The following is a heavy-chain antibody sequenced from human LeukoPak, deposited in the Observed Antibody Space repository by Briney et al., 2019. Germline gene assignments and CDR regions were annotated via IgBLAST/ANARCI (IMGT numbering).Heavy chain of an antibody. Sequence: KSGESLKISCKGSGYSFTSYWIGWVRQMPGKGLEWMGIIYPGDSDTRYSPSFQGQVTISADKSISTAYLQWSSLKASDTAMYYCVRREVRYFDWLKGWFDSWGQGTLVTVSS. V-gene: IGHV5-51*01. J-gene: IGHJ5*01. D-gene: IGHD3-9*01. CDR3: VRREVRYFDWLKGWFDS. CDR1: GYSFTSYW. CDR2: IYPGDSDT.